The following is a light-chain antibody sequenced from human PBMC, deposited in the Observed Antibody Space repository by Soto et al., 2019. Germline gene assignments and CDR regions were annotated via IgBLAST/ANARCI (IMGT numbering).Light chain of an antibody. Sequence: EIVLTQSPGTLSLSPGERATLSCRASQSVNKNQLAWYQQKPGQAPRFLIYGASSRATGIPDRFSGSGSETYFTLTISRREPEDFAEYYCQQYGSTPLTFGGGTKVEIK. CDR3: QQYGSTPLT. CDR1: QSVNKNQ. V-gene: IGKV3-20*01. CDR2: GAS. J-gene: IGKJ4*01.